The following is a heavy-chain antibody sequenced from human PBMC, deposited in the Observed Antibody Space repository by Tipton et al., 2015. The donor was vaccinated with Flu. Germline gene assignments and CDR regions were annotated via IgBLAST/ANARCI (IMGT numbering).Heavy chain of an antibody. CDR2: MSGGGGTT. CDR3: ARDVVVVPATSCEALDI. Sequence: GSLRLSCAASGFTFNRYAMSWVRQAPGKGLEWVAAMSGGGGTTYFADSLKGRFTISRDISKNTLFLQMNSLRAEDTAVYYCARDVVVVPATSCEALDIWGQGTMVTVSS. J-gene: IGHJ3*02. D-gene: IGHD2-2*01. CDR1: GFTFNRYA. V-gene: IGHV3-23*01.